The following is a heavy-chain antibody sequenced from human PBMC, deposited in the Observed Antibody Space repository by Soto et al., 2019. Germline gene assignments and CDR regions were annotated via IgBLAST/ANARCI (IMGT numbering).Heavy chain of an antibody. V-gene: IGHV4-30-2*01. D-gene: IGHD3-22*01. Sequence: SETLSLTCAVSGGSISSGVYSWIWIRQPPGKGLEWIGYIYHSGSTYYNPSLKSRVTISVDRSKNQFSLKLSSVTAADTAVYYCARGDDSSGYYSGNWFDPWGQGTLVTVSS. CDR3: ARGDDSSGYYSGNWFDP. CDR2: IYHSGST. CDR1: GGSISSGVYS. J-gene: IGHJ5*02.